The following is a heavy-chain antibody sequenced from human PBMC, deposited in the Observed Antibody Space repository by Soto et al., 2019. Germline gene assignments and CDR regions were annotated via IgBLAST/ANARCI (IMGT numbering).Heavy chain of an antibody. D-gene: IGHD6-19*01. V-gene: IGHV1-2*02. CDR2: IHPNTGGT. J-gene: IGHJ6*02. CDR3: ASDFRTRGWFRQAGNFAMDV. CDR1: GYPYTNSY. Sequence: ASVKVSCKASGYPYTNSYMHWVRQAPGQGLEWMGWIHPNTGGTNYAQKFQGRVTMTRDTSVSTVYMELNRLTSDDTAIYFCASDFRTRGWFRQAGNFAMDVWGQGTTVTDSS.